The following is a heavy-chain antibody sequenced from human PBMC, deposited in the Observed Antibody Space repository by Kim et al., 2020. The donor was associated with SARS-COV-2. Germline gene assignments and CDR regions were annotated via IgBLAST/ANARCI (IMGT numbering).Heavy chain of an antibody. CDR2: IRSKAYGETT. D-gene: IGHD1-1*01. CDR3: TRHGPEESGDWKFYDY. CDR1: GFTFGDFA. Sequence: GGSLRLSCTGSGFTFGDFAMDWVRQAPGKGLEWLGFIRSKAYGETTEFAASVKGRFTISRDDSKGIAYLQMNSLKSEDTAVYYCTRHGPEESGDWKFYDYWGQGTLVTFSS. V-gene: IGHV3-49*04. J-gene: IGHJ4*02.